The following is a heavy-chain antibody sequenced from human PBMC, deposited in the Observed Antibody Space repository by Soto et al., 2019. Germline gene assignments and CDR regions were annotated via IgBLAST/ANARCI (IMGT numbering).Heavy chain of an antibody. Sequence: ASVKVSCKASGYTFTSYDINWVRQATGQGLEWMGWMNPNSGNTGYAQKFQGRVTMTRNTSISTAYMELSSLRSEDTAVYYCATSSTYSSGWLSYYYYGMDVWGQGTTVTVSS. J-gene: IGHJ6*02. CDR1: GYTFTSYD. D-gene: IGHD6-19*01. CDR2: MNPNSGNT. V-gene: IGHV1-8*01. CDR3: ATSSTYSSGWLSYYYYGMDV.